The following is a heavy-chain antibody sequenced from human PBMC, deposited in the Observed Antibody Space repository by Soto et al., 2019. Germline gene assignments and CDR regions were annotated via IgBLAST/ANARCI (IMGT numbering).Heavy chain of an antibody. D-gene: IGHD3-16*01. Sequence: ASVKVSCKASGYTFTSYGISWVRQAPGQGLEWMGWISAYNGNTHSATKVQGRLTMTTDTSTSTAYMDLGSLTSDDTAVYYCVMVDNYVTPTPKDVWGQGTTVTVSS. CDR3: VMVDNYVTPTPKDV. CDR2: ISAYNGNT. V-gene: IGHV1-18*01. J-gene: IGHJ6*02. CDR1: GYTFTSYG.